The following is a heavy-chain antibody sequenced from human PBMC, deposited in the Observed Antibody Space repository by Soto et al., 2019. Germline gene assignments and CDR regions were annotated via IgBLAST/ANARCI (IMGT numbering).Heavy chain of an antibody. J-gene: IGHJ2*01. Sequence: SVKVSCKASGYTFTSYAISWVRQAPGQGLEWMGGIIPIFGTANYAQKFQGRVTITADESTSTAYMELSSLRSEDTAVYYCARGPLPYDFWSGYRYWYFDLWGRGTLVTVSS. CDR1: GYTFTSYA. CDR2: IIPIFGTA. CDR3: ARGPLPYDFWSGYRYWYFDL. D-gene: IGHD3-3*01. V-gene: IGHV1-69*13.